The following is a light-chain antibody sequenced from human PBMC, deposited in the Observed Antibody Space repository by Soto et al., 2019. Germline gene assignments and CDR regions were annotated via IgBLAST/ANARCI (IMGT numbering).Light chain of an antibody. CDR2: AAS. J-gene: IGKJ5*01. Sequence: EIVLTQSPGTLSLSPGERATLSCRASQSVSSSYLAWYQQKPGQPPRLLIYAASSRATGIPDRFSGSGSGTVFTLTISRLEPEDFAVYYCQQYGSSPLVTFGPGTRLEIK. V-gene: IGKV3-20*01. CDR1: QSVSSSY. CDR3: QQYGSSPLVT.